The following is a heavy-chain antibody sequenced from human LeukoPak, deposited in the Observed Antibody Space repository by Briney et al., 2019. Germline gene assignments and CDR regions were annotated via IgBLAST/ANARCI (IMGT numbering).Heavy chain of an antibody. D-gene: IGHD3-10*01. J-gene: IGHJ4*02. CDR2: ITGSGGRT. CDR3: ARDVYYGSGSPRLDY. V-gene: IGHV3-23*01. Sequence: GSLRLSCAASGFTFSSYAMNWVRQAPGKGLEWVSAITGSGGRTYYADSVKGRSTISRDNSKNTLYLQMNSLRAEDTAIYYCARDVYYGSGSPRLDYWGQGTLVTVSS. CDR1: GFTFSSYA.